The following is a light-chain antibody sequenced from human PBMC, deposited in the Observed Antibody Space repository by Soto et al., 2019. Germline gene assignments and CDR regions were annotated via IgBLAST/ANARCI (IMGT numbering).Light chain of an antibody. Sequence: EIVMTPSPATLAVSPGERATLSCRASQSVRINVAWYQQKNGQAPRLLVYGASTRASGIPDRFSGSGSGTEFTLTISSLQSEDFAVYYCQEYSKWPSRTFGPGTKVDIK. CDR2: GAS. CDR3: QEYSKWPSRT. J-gene: IGKJ1*01. CDR1: QSVRIN. V-gene: IGKV3-15*01.